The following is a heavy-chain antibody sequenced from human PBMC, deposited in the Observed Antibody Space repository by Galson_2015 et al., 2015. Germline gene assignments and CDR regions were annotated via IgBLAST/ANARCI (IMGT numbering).Heavy chain of an antibody. Sequence: SLRLSCAASGFTFSSYAMSWVRQAPGKGLEWVSAISGSGGSTYYADSVKGRFTISRDNSKNTLYLQMNSLRAEDTAVYYCAKARRGYCTNGVCAYFDYWGQGTLVTVSS. V-gene: IGHV3-23*01. D-gene: IGHD2-8*01. CDR3: AKARRGYCTNGVCAYFDY. J-gene: IGHJ4*02. CDR2: ISGSGGST. CDR1: GFTFSSYA.